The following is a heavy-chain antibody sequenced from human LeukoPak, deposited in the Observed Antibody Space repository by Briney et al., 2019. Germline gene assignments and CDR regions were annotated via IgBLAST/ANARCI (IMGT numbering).Heavy chain of an antibody. J-gene: IGHJ3*02. D-gene: IGHD5-12*01. Sequence: PSETLSLTCAVSGYSISSGYYWGWIRPPPGKGLEWIGSIYHSGSTYYNPSLKSRVTISVDTSKNQFSLKLSSATAADKAVYYCARQVGYRGWYGAFDIWGQGTMVTVSS. V-gene: IGHV4-38-2*01. CDR2: IYHSGST. CDR1: GYSISSGYY. CDR3: ARQVGYRGWYGAFDI.